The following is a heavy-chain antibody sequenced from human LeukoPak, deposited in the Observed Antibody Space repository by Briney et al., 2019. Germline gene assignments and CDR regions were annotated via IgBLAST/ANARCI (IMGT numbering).Heavy chain of an antibody. CDR2: IYYSGST. D-gene: IGHD4-17*01. J-gene: IGHJ4*02. Sequence: SETLSLTCTVSGGSISSGGYYWSWIRQHPGKGLEWIVYIYYSGSTYYNPSLKSRVTISVDASKNQFSLKLSSVTAADTAVYYCARRDTVTLAGSFDSWGQGTLLTVSS. V-gene: IGHV4-31*03. CDR3: ARRDTVTLAGSFDS. CDR1: GGSISSGGYY.